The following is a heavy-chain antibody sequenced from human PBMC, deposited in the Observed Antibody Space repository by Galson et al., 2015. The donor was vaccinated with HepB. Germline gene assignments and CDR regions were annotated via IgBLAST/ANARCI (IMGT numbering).Heavy chain of an antibody. V-gene: IGHV3-66*01. CDR1: GFTVSSNY. J-gene: IGHJ3*02. CDR3: AREGRDGYAIDAFDI. D-gene: IGHD5-24*01. CDR2: IYSGGST. Sequence: SLRLSCAASGFTVSSNYMSWVRQAPGKGLEWVSVIYSGGSTYYADSVKGRFTISRDNSKNTLYLQMNSLRAEDTAVYYCAREGRDGYAIDAFDIWGQGTMVTVSS.